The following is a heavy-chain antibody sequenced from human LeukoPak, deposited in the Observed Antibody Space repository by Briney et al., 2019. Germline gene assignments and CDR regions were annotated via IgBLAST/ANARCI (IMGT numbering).Heavy chain of an antibody. D-gene: IGHD6-19*01. J-gene: IGHJ4*02. V-gene: IGHV3-74*01. CDR2: INSDGSST. CDR1: GFTLSSYW. CDR3: ASVRVAGSDFYY. Sequence: GGSLRLSFAASGFTLSSYWMHWVRQAPGKGLVWVSRINSDGSSTSYADSVKGRFTISRDNAKNTLYLQMNSLRAEDTAVYYCASVRVAGSDFYYWGQGSLVTVSS.